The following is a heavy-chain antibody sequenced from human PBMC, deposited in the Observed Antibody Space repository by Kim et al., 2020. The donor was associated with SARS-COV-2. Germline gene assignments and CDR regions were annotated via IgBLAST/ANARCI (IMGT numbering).Heavy chain of an antibody. V-gene: IGHV4-61*02. Sequence: SETLSLTCTVSGGSISSGSYYWSWIRQPAGKGLEWIGRIYTSGSTNYNPSLKSRVTISVDTSKNQFSLKLSSVTAADTAVYYCARGGYGSSWSAGFDDYWGQGTLVTVSS. CDR3: ARGGYGSSWSAGFDDY. J-gene: IGHJ4*02. CDR2: IYTSGST. CDR1: GGSISSGSYY. D-gene: IGHD6-13*01.